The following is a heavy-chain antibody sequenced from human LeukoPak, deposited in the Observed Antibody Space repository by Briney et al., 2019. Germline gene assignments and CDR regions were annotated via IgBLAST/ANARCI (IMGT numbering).Heavy chain of an antibody. CDR2: INPNSGGT. CDR1: GYTFTGYY. V-gene: IGHV1-2*02. Sequence: ASVKVSCKASGYTFTGYYMHWVRQAPGQGLEWMGWINPNSGGTNYARKFQGRVTMTRDTSISTAYMELSRLRSDDTAVYYCARVRVYGDYPRDAFDIWGQGTMVTVSS. J-gene: IGHJ3*02. D-gene: IGHD4-17*01. CDR3: ARVRVYGDYPRDAFDI.